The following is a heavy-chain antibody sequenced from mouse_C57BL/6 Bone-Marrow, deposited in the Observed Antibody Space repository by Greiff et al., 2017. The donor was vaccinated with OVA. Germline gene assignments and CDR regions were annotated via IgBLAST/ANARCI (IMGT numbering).Heavy chain of an antibody. Sequence: VKLMESGPGLVQPSQSLSITCTVSGFSLTSYGVHWVRQSPGKGLEWLGVIWSGGSTDYNAAFISRLSISKDNSKSQVFFKMNSLQADDTAIYYCARGYEGYFDVWGTGTTVTVSS. V-gene: IGHV2-2*01. CDR3: ARGYEGYFDV. J-gene: IGHJ1*03. CDR2: IWSGGST. CDR1: GFSLTSYG. D-gene: IGHD2-2*01.